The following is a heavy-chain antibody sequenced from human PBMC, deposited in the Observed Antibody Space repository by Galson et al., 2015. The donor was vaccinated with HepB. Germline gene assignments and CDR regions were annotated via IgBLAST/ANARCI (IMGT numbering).Heavy chain of an antibody. CDR3: AREPHNGSHWSYYFYF. CDR1: GFTFSNYG. D-gene: IGHD1-26*01. CDR2: IWYDGSDK. Sequence: SLRLSCAASGFTFSNYGMHWVRQAPGKGLEWVAVIWYDGSDKYYADSVKGRFTISRDNSKNTLYLQLNSLRAEDTAVYYCAREPHNGSHWSYYFYFWGQGTLVTVSS. V-gene: IGHV3-33*01. J-gene: IGHJ4*02.